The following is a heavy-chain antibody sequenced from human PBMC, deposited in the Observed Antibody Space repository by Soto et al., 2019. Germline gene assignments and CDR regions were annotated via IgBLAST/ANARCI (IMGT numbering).Heavy chain of an antibody. CDR1: GGSISSSSYY. D-gene: IGHD6-13*01. J-gene: IGHJ4*02. CDR3: ARSIGYSSSWYSDY. Sequence: SETLSLTCTVSGGSISSSSYYWGWIRQPPGKGLEWIGYIYYSGSTNYNPSLKSRVTISVDTSKNQFSLKLSSVTAADTAVYYCARSIGYSSSWYSDYWGQGTLVTVSS. CDR2: IYYSGST. V-gene: IGHV4-61*05.